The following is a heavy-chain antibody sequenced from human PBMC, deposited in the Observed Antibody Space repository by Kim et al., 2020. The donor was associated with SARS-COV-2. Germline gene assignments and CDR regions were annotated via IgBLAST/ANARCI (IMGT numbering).Heavy chain of an antibody. CDR2: INSDGSST. V-gene: IGHV3-74*01. Sequence: GGSLRLSCAASGFTFSSYWMHWVRQAPGKGLVWVSRINSDGSSTSYADSVKGRFTISRDNAKNTLYLQMNSLRAEDTAVYYCARDRGTDYDLDNYYYYYGMDVWGQGTTVTVSS. CDR3: ARDRGTDYDLDNYYYYYGMDV. J-gene: IGHJ6*02. CDR1: GFTFSSYW. D-gene: IGHD1-26*01.